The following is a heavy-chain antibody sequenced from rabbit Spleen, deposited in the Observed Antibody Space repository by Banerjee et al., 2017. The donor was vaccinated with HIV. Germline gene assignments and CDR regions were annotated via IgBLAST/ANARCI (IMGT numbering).Heavy chain of an antibody. V-gene: IGHV1S40*01. CDR3: TRDDGSGHYIDGYFNL. D-gene: IGHD1-1*01. CDR2: IDMSKGRV. CDR1: GLDFSSSYW. J-gene: IGHJ4*01. Sequence: QSLEESGGDLVKPGASLTLTCTASGLDFSSSYWICWVRQAPGKGLEWIACIDMSKGRVYYANWAKGRFTISKTSSTTVTLQVTSLTAADTATYFCTRDDGSGHYIDGYFNLWGPGTLVTFS.